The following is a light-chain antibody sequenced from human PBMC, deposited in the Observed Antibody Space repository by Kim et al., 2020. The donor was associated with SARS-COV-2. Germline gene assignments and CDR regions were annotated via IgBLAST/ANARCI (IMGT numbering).Light chain of an antibody. V-gene: IGKV1-33*01. J-gene: IGKJ2*01. CDR1: QDIDNY. CDR2: DSS. Sequence: DIQMTQSPSSLSASVGDRVTITCQASQDIDNYLNWYQQKPGKAPKLLIYDSSNLETGVPSRFSGSGSGTHFTFTISSLQPEDFATYYCQHYNGLPYTFGQGTKLGD. CDR3: QHYNGLPYT.